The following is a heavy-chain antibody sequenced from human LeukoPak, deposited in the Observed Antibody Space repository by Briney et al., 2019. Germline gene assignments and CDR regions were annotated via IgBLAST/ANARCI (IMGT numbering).Heavy chain of an antibody. CDR2: ISSSSSYI. Sequence: GGSLRLSCAAYGFTFSSYSMNWVRQAPGKGLEWVSSISSSSSYIYYADSVKGRFTISRDNAKNSLYLQMNSLRAEDTAVYYCAREDGYNSWALDYWGQGTLVTVSS. D-gene: IGHD5-24*01. CDR3: AREDGYNSWALDY. J-gene: IGHJ4*02. V-gene: IGHV3-21*01. CDR1: GFTFSSYS.